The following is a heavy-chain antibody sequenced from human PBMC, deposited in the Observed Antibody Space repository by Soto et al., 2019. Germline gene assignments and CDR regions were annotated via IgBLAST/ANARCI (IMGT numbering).Heavy chain of an antibody. D-gene: IGHD3-16*01. Sequence: LVESGGGLVKPGGSLRLSCAASGFTLYNYNMNWVRLAPGKGLEWVSSISSNSDYIWYADSVEGRFTVSRDNAKTSLFLQMNGLRDEDTAEYYCARDTCPYMRGFRRGRYSSLDVWGRGTTVTVS. CDR3: ARDTCPYMRGFRRGRYSSLDV. CDR2: ISSNSDYI. J-gene: IGHJ6*02. CDR1: GFTLYNYN. V-gene: IGHV3-21*01.